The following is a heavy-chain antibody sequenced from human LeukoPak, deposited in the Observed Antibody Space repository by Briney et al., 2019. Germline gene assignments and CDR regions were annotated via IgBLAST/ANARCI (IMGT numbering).Heavy chain of an antibody. Sequence: SGTLSLTCAVSGGSISSSNWWSWVRQPPGKGLAWIGEIYHSGSTNYNPSLKSRVTISVDKSKNQFSLKLSSVTAADTAVYYCARGREWDPIDYYYYYMDVWGKGTTVTVSS. D-gene: IGHD1-26*01. CDR3: ARGREWDPIDYYYYYMDV. V-gene: IGHV4-4*02. CDR2: IYHSGST. CDR1: GGSISSSNW. J-gene: IGHJ6*03.